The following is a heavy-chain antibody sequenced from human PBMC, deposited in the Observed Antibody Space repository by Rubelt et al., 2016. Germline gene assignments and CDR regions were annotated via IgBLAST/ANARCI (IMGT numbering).Heavy chain of an antibody. D-gene: IGHD3-16*02. J-gene: IGHJ4*02. CDR1: GYTFTSSG. CDR3: ARNLIMITFGGVIVPPDY. CDR2: ISVYNGNT. V-gene: IGHV1-18*01. Sequence: QVQLVQSGAEVKKPGASVKVSCKASGYTFTSSGISWVRQAPGQGLEWMGWISVYNGNTNYAQKLQGRVTMTTDTSTSTAYMELRSLRSDDTAVYYCARNLIMITFGGVIVPPDYWGQGTLVTVSS.